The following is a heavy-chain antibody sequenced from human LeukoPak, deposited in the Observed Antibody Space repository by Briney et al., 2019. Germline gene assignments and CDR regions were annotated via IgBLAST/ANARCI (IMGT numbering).Heavy chain of an antibody. CDR2: ISSSSSYI. D-gene: IGHD3-10*01. CDR1: GFTFSSYS. V-gene: IGHV3-21*01. CDR3: ACITMVRGVII. J-gene: IGHJ4*02. Sequence: GGSLRLSCAAFGFTFSSYSMNWVRQAPGKGLEWVSSISSSSSYIYYADSVKGRFTISRDNAKNSLCLQMNSLRAEDTAVYYCACITMVRGVIIWGQGTLVTVSS.